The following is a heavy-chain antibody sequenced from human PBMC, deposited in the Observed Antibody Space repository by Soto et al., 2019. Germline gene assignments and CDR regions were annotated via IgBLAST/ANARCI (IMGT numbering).Heavy chain of an antibody. D-gene: IGHD3-10*01. Sequence: QVQLVQSGAEVKKPGASVKVSCKASGYTFTSYAMHWVRQAPGQRLEWMGWINAGNGNTKYSQKFQGRVTITRDTSASTAYMELSILRSEDTAVYYCARDLFYGSGSYYYYYMDVWGKGTTVTVSS. CDR1: GYTFTSYA. CDR2: INAGNGNT. CDR3: ARDLFYGSGSYYYYYMDV. J-gene: IGHJ6*03. V-gene: IGHV1-3*01.